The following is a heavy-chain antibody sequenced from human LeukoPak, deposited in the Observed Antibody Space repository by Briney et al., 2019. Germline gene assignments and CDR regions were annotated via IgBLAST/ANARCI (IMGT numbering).Heavy chain of an antibody. CDR1: GFTFSSYA. V-gene: IGHV3-23*01. D-gene: IGHD6-13*01. J-gene: IGHJ4*02. CDR2: ISGSGGST. CDR3: AKGGSSWYRWDY. Sequence: GGSLRLSCAASGFTFSSYAMSWVRQAPGKGLEWVSTISGSGGSTYYADSVKGRFTISRDNSRNTLYLQMNSLRAEDTAVYYCAKGGSSWYRWDYWGQGTLVTVSS.